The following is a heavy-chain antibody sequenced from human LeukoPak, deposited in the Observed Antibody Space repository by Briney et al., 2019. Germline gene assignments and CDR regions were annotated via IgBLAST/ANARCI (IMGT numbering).Heavy chain of an antibody. CDR3: ARDGMVRGYFDY. D-gene: IGHD3-10*01. CDR1: GYTFTSYY. J-gene: IGHJ4*02. CDR2: INPSGGST. Sequence: ASVKVSCKASGYTFTSYYMHWVRQAPGQGLGWMGIINPSGGSTSYAQKLQGRVTMTTDTSTSTAYMELRSLRSDDTAVYYCARDGMVRGYFDYWGQGTLVTVSS. V-gene: IGHV1-46*01.